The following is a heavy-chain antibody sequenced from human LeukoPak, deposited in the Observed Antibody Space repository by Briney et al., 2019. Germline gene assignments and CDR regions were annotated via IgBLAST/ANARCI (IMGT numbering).Heavy chain of an antibody. J-gene: IGHJ5*02. Sequence: PSETLSLTCTVSGGSISSYYWSWIRQPPGKGLEWIGYIYYSGSTNYNPSLKSRVTISVDTSKNQFSLKLSSVTAADTAVYYCARDRSMVRGPRGTFDPWGQGTLVTVSS. V-gene: IGHV4-59*12. CDR3: ARDRSMVRGPRGTFDP. D-gene: IGHD3-10*01. CDR1: GGSISSYY. CDR2: IYYSGST.